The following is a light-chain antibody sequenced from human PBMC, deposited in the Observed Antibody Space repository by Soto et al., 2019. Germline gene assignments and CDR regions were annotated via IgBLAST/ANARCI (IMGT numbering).Light chain of an antibody. CDR2: AAS. Sequence: EIALAQSPGTLSLSPGERATISCRASQSVFNNYLAWYQQKPGQAPRLLIYAASSRATDIPDRVSGIGSGTHFTLTISRLEPEDSAVYYCQQGIDWPPTFGQGTRLEIK. CDR3: QQGIDWPPT. V-gene: IGKV3D-20*02. J-gene: IGKJ5*01. CDR1: QSVFNNY.